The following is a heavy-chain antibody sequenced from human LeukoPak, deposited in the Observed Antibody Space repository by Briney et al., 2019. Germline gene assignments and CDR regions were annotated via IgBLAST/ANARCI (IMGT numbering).Heavy chain of an antibody. CDR1: GFTFSSYG. V-gene: IGHV3-30*02. Sequence: GGSLRLSCAASGFTFSSYGMHWVRQAPGKGLEWVAFIRYDGSNKYYADSVKGRFTISRDNSKNTLYLQMNSLRAEDTAVYYCAKDGGVIVSYAFDIWGQGTMVTVPS. CDR3: AKDGGVIVSYAFDI. J-gene: IGHJ3*02. CDR2: IRYDGSNK. D-gene: IGHD3-16*02.